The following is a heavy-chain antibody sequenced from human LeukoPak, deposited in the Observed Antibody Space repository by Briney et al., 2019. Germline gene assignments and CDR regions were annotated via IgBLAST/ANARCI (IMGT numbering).Heavy chain of an antibody. CDR3: ARVRQLILDY. J-gene: IGHJ4*02. CDR1: GVSVSSGSYY. V-gene: IGHV4-61*01. CDR2: IYYSRST. Sequence: SETLSLTCTVSGVSVSSGSYYWSWIRQPPGKGLEWFVYIYYSRSTNYNPALKSRVTISVDTSKNQFSLKLSSVTAADTAVYYCARVRQLILDYWGQGTLVTVSS. D-gene: IGHD6-13*01.